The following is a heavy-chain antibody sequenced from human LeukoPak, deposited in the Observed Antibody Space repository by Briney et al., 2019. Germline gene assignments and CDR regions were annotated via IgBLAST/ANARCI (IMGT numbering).Heavy chain of an antibody. CDR1: GFTFSSYA. CDR2: ISGSGGST. D-gene: IGHD2-21*02. J-gene: IGHJ4*02. CDR3: ARYHIVVVTANYFDY. Sequence: PGGSLRLSCAASGFTFSSYAMSWVRQAPGKGLEWVSAISGSGGSTYYADSVKGRFTISRDNSKNTLYLQMNSLRAEDTAVYYCARYHIVVVTANYFDYWGQGTLVTVSS. V-gene: IGHV3-23*01.